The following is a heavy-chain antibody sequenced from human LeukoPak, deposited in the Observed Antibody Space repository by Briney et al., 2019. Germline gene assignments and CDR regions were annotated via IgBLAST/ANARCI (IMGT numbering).Heavy chain of an antibody. J-gene: IGHJ3*01. Sequence: GGSLRLSCAASGFSFSTYTMNWVRQAPGKGLERVAGIQHDGGRTYYADSVKGRFTISRDNSKNTLYLEMNSLRGEDTATYYCARTNYATSLGAFDFWGQGTMVTVSS. CDR3: ARTNYATSLGAFDF. V-gene: IGHV3-30-3*01. CDR2: IQHDGGRT. CDR1: GFSFSTYT. D-gene: IGHD3-22*01.